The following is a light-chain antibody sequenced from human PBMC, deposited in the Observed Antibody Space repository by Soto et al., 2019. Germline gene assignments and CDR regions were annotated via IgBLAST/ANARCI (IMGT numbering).Light chain of an antibody. CDR2: GAS. J-gene: IGKJ4*01. V-gene: IGKV3-20*01. CDR1: QSVSSSY. CDR3: QQYGSSPLT. Sequence: EIVLTRSPGTLSLSPGERATLSFRASQSVSSSYLAWYQQKPGQAPRLLIYGASSRATGIQDRFSGSGSGPDFTLNSSRLEPEDLAVYFCQQYGSSPLTFGGGTKVEIK.